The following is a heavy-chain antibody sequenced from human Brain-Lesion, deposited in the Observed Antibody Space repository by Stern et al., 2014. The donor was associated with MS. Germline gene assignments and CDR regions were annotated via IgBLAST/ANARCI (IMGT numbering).Heavy chain of an antibody. CDR3: AGEEDIRYCSGGSCTGNWFDP. V-gene: IGHV4-39*01. CDR1: GGSVSSTSYA. Sequence: QLVESGPGLVKPSETLSLTCTVAGGSVSSTSYAWAWIRQPPGKGLEWIGTLYYSGHTYYSPSLKNRLTISLATSKNQFSLHLRSVTAADTAVYYCAGEEDIRYCSGGSCTGNWFDPWGQGTLVTVSS. D-gene: IGHD2-15*01. J-gene: IGHJ5*02. CDR2: LYYSGHT.